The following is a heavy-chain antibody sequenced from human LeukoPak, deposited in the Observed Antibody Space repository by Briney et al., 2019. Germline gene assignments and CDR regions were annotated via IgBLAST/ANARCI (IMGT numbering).Heavy chain of an antibody. D-gene: IGHD1-26*01. CDR3: AKGVVGVTSPNSLDY. CDR2: ITGSGVST. Sequence: PGGSLRLPCAASGITFSTYAMSWVRQSPGKGLEWVSAITGSGVSTFYADSVKGRFTISRDNSKNTLFLQMNSLRAEDTAVYYCAKGVVGVTSPNSLDYWGQGTLVTVSS. V-gene: IGHV3-23*01. J-gene: IGHJ4*02. CDR1: GITFSTYA.